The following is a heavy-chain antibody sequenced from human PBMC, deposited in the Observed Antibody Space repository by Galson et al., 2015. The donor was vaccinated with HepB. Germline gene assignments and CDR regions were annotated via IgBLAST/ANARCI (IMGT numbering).Heavy chain of an antibody. CDR1: GFTFSSYW. CDR3: ARGRTRGYYMDV. V-gene: IGHV3-74*01. J-gene: IGHJ6*03. CDR2: INTDGSST. Sequence: SLRLSCAASGFTFSSYWMHWVRQAPGKGLVWVSRINTDGSSTSYADSVRGRFTISRDNAKNALYLQMNSLRAEDTSVYYCARGRTRGYYMDVWGKGTTVTVSS.